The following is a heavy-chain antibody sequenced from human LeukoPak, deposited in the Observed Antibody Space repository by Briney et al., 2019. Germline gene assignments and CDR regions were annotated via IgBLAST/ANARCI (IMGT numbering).Heavy chain of an antibody. Sequence: GGSLRLSCAASGFIFSDYYTSWIRQAPGKGLEWISYLSNSGKTIYYADSVKGRLTISRDNAKNSLYLQMNSLRAEDTAVYYCARVAVTGIGVDYWGQGILVTVSS. J-gene: IGHJ4*02. CDR1: GFIFSDYY. CDR2: LSNSGKTI. D-gene: IGHD6-19*01. CDR3: ARVAVTGIGVDY. V-gene: IGHV3-11*04.